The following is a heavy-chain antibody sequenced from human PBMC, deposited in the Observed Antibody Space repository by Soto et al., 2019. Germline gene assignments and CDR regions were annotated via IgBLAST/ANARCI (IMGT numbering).Heavy chain of an antibody. CDR2: IYYSGST. J-gene: IGHJ2*01. CDR3: ARLNGYSWKNWMKKATWYFDL. D-gene: IGHD5-18*01. Sequence: QLQLQESGPGLVKPSETLSLTCTVSGGSISSSSYYWGWIRQPPGKGLEWIGSIYYSGSTYYNPSLKSRVTISVDTSKNQFSLKLSSVTAADTAVYYCARLNGYSWKNWMKKATWYFDLWGRGTLVTVSS. CDR1: GGSISSSSYY. V-gene: IGHV4-39*01.